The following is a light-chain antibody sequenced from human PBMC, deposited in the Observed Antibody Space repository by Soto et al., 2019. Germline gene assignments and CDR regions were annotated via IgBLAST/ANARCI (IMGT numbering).Light chain of an antibody. Sequence: QSVLTQPPSASGTPGQRVIISCSGSSSNIGSNYVYWYQQLPGTAPKLLIYKNNQRPSGVPDRSSGSKSGTSASLAISGLRSEDEADYYCAAWDDSLSGGVFGTGTKVTVL. CDR2: KNN. CDR1: SSNIGSNY. V-gene: IGLV1-47*01. CDR3: AAWDDSLSGGV. J-gene: IGLJ1*01.